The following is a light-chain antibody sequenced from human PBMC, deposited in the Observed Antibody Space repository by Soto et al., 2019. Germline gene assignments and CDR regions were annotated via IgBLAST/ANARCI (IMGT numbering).Light chain of an antibody. CDR3: PQYDNLPPYT. CDR1: QDISNY. J-gene: IGKJ2*01. Sequence: DIQMTQSPSSLSASVGDRVTITCQASQDISNYLNWYQQKPGKAPKLLIYDASNLETGVPSRFSGSGSGTDFTFPISSLQPEDIATYYCPQYDNLPPYTFGQGTKLEIK. V-gene: IGKV1-33*01. CDR2: DAS.